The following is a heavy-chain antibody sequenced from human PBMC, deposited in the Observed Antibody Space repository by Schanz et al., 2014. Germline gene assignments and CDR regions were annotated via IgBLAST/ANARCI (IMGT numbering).Heavy chain of an antibody. Sequence: QLVGSGGGLIQPGGSLRLSCTASGFAFSSYSMNWVRQAPGKGLEWVSALSGSGGSTYYADSVKGRFTISRDNSKNTLYLQMNSLRAEDTAVYYCAREQIMAAAGLVDYWGHGTLXTVSS. CDR3: AREQIMAAAGLVDY. V-gene: IGHV3-23*04. D-gene: IGHD6-13*01. J-gene: IGHJ4*01. CDR1: GFAFSSYS. CDR2: LSGSGGST.